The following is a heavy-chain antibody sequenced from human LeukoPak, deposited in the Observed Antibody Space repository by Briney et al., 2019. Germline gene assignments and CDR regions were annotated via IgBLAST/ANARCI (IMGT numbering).Heavy chain of an antibody. V-gene: IGHV1-8*01. CDR3: ARGLHSGGYYFMGL. D-gene: IGHD1-26*01. CDR2: MNSNSGNT. Sequence: ASVKVSCKSSGYTFSSYDIHWVRQPPGQGLEWMGWMNSNSGNTGSAQEFRDRVTMTKNTSISTAYIELSSLRSDDTGMYYCARGLHSGGYYFMGLWGQGTLVPVST. J-gene: IGHJ1*01. CDR1: GYTFSSYD.